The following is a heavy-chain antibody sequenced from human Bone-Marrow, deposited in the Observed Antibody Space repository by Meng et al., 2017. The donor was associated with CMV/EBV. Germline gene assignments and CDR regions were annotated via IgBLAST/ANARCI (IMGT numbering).Heavy chain of an antibody. CDR2: INPNSGGT. Sequence: ASVKVSCKASGYTFTGYYMHWVRQAPGQGLEWMGWINPNSGGTNYAQKFQGRVTMTRDTSISTAYMELSRLRSDDTAVYYCARDQSFHHDFWSGYHSAGAFDHWGQGTLVTVSS. V-gene: IGHV1-2*02. CDR1: GYTFTGYY. J-gene: IGHJ4*02. D-gene: IGHD3-3*01. CDR3: ARDQSFHHDFWSGYHSAGAFDH.